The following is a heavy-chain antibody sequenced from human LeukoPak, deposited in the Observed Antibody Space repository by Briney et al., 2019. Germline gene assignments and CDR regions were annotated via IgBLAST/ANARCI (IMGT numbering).Heavy chain of an antibody. Sequence: GGSLRLSCAASGFTFSSYGMHWVRQAPGKGLEWVAFIRYDGSNKYYADSVKGRFTISRDNSKNTLYLQMNSLRAEDTAVYYCAKDGIGYYGVRGAFNMDVWGKGTTVTISS. V-gene: IGHV3-30*02. J-gene: IGHJ6*03. CDR3: AKDGIGYYGVRGAFNMDV. CDR2: IRYDGSNK. CDR1: GFTFSSYG. D-gene: IGHD3-10*01.